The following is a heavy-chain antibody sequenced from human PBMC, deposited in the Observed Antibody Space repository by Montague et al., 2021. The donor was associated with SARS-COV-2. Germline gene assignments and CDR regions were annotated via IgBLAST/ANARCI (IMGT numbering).Heavy chain of an antibody. J-gene: IGHJ5*02. CDR1: GYSISSGYY. CDR3: ARDCYDYGSGSYQRWFDP. V-gene: IGHV4-38-2*02. CDR2: IYDSGST. D-gene: IGHD3-10*01. Sequence: SETLSLTCTVSGYSISSGYYWGWIRQPPGKGLEWIGSIYDSGSTYYNPSLESRVTISVDTSKNQFSLKLSSVTAADTAVYYCARDCYDYGSGSYQRWFDPWGQGTLATVSS.